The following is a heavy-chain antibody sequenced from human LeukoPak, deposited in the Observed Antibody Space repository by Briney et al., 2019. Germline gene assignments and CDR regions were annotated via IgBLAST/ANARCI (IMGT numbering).Heavy chain of an antibody. CDR3: AKDRGKYLTWLLEEDFYYYYMDV. CDR1: GFTFNNFG. J-gene: IGHJ6*03. CDR2: IRYDESNR. V-gene: IGHV3-30*02. Sequence: GGSLRLSCAASGFTFNNFGVHWVRQAPGRGLEWVAFIRYDESNRYYGDFAKGRFTISRDNSKNTLYLQMNSLRGEDTAVYYCAKDRGKYLTWLLEEDFYYYYMDVWGKGTTVTVSS. D-gene: IGHD3-22*01.